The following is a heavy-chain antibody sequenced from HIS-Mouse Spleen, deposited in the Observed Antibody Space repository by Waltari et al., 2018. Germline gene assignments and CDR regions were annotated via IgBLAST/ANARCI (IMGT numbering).Heavy chain of an antibody. CDR3: AREIPYSSSWYDWYFDL. CDR1: GASISSSSYD. J-gene: IGHJ2*01. D-gene: IGHD6-13*01. V-gene: IGHV4-39*07. CDR2: IYYSGST. Sequence: QLQLQESGPGLVKPSETLSLTCTVSGASISSSSYDVRGIRQPPGKGLEWIGSIYYSGSTYYNPSLKSRVTISVDTSKNQFSLKLSSVTAADTAVYYCAREIPYSSSWYDWYFDLWGRGTLVTVSS.